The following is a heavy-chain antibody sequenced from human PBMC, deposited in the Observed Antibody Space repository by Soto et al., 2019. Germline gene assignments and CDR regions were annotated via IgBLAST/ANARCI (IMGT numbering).Heavy chain of an antibody. CDR3: ARHRQYYYDSSGLYWFDP. D-gene: IGHD3-22*01. CDR1: GYSFTGYW. CDR2: IDPSDSYT. J-gene: IGHJ5*02. V-gene: IGHV5-10-1*01. Sequence: GESLKISCKCSGYSFTGYWISLVRQMPGKGLEWMGRIDPSDSYTNYSPSFQGHVTISADKSISTAYLQWSSLKASDTAMYYCARHRQYYYDSSGLYWFDPWGQGTLVTVSS.